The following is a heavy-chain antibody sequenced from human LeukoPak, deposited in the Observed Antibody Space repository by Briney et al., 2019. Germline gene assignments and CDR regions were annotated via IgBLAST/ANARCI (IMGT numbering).Heavy chain of an antibody. V-gene: IGHV3-21*01. CDR1: GFTFTTYS. CDR3: ARPDYDFWSGSPGGNYMDV. Sequence: GGSLRLSCAASGFTFTTYSMNWVRQAPGKGPEWVSSISSTSSYVYYADSVRGRFTISRDNAKNSLYLQMDSLRAEDTAVYYCARPDYDFWSGSPGGNYMDVWGRGTTVTVSS. CDR2: ISSTSSYV. D-gene: IGHD3-3*01. J-gene: IGHJ6*03.